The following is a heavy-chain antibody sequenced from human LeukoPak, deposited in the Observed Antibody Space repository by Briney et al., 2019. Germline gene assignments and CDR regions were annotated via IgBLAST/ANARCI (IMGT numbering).Heavy chain of an antibody. CDR2: FDPEDGET. V-gene: IGHV1-24*01. Sequence: GASVKVSCKVSGYTLTELSMHWVRQAPGRGLEWMGGFDPEDGETIYAQKFQGRVTMTEDTSTDTAYMELSSLRSEDTAVYYCATWVQQWLVDDAFDIWGQGTMVTVSS. CDR1: GYTLTELS. CDR3: ATWVQQWLVDDAFDI. J-gene: IGHJ3*02. D-gene: IGHD6-19*01.